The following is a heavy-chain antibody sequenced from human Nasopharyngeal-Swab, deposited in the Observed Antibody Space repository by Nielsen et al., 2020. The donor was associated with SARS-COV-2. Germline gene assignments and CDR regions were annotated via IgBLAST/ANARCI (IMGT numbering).Heavy chain of an antibody. CDR3: ARGYPTGYSSSWRPYYYYYMDV. Sequence: WVRQAPGQRLEWMGWINAGNGNTKYSQKFQGRVTITRDTSASTAYMELGSLRSEDTAVYYCARGYPTGYSSSWRPYYYYYMDVWGKGTTVTVSS. V-gene: IGHV1-3*01. D-gene: IGHD6-13*01. CDR2: INAGNGNT. J-gene: IGHJ6*03.